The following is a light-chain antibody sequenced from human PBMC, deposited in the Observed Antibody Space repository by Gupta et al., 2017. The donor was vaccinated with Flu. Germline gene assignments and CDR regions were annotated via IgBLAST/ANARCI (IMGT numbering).Light chain of an antibody. CDR1: SSNIGNNY. V-gene: IGLV1-51*01. J-gene: IGLJ2*01. Sequence: SSSNIGNNYVSWYQHLPGTAPKLLIYDNYKRPSGIPDRFSGSKSGTSATLGITGLQTGDEAIYYCGTWDSSLSTGVFGGGTKLTVL. CDR3: GTWDSSLSTGV. CDR2: DNY.